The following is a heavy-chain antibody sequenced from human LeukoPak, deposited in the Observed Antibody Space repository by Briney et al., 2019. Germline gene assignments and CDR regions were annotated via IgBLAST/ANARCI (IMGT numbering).Heavy chain of an antibody. J-gene: IGHJ4*02. Sequence: SVKVSCKASGGTFSSYAISWVRQAPGQGLEWMGGIIPIFGTANYAQKFQGRVTITADGSTSTAYMELSSLRSEDTAVYYCAFSYCGGDCYHFDYWGQGTLVTASS. D-gene: IGHD2-21*02. CDR2: IIPIFGTA. V-gene: IGHV1-69*13. CDR3: AFSYCGGDCYHFDY. CDR1: GGTFSSYA.